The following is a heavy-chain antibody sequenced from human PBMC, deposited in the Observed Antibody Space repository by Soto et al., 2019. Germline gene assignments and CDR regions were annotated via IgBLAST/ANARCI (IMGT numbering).Heavy chain of an antibody. CDR3: ASSSFLRSGDLFHGLDV. J-gene: IGHJ6*02. D-gene: IGHD3-10*01. V-gene: IGHV1-46*01. CDR2: INPSGGST. Sequence: ASVKVSCKASGYTFTSYYMHWVRQAPGQGLEWMGIINPSGGSTSYAQKFQGRVTMTRDTSTSTVYMELTSVTAEDTALYFCASSSFLRSGDLFHGLDVWGQGTTVTVSS. CDR1: GYTFTSYY.